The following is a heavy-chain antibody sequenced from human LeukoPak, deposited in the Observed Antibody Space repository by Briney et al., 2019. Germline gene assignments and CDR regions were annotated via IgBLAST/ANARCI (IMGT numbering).Heavy chain of an antibody. D-gene: IGHD3-22*01. CDR1: GGSFSGYY. V-gene: IGHV4-34*01. CDR3: ARVGPHYYDRSVLYYFDY. CDR2: INNSGST. J-gene: IGHJ4*02. Sequence: SETLSLTCAVYGGSFSGYYWSWIRQPPGQGMEWIGEINNSGSTNYNPYPKSRVTISADTSKNQLSLKLSSVTAADTAVYYCARVGPHYYDRSVLYYFDYWGQGTRVTVSS.